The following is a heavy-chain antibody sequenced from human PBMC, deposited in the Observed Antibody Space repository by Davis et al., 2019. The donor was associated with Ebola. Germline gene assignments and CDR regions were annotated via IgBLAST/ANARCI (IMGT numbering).Heavy chain of an antibody. J-gene: IGHJ4*02. Sequence: PGGSLRLSCVSSGFTFTSYSFNWVRQTPGKGLEWIAHINTRGDARVYADSVKGRFTVSRDNAKNSVFLQMNSLRDEDSAVYYCARDYIFAFDFWGQGTQVTVSS. CDR1: GFTFTSYS. CDR2: INTRGDAR. D-gene: IGHD4-11*01. CDR3: ARDYIFAFDF. V-gene: IGHV3-48*02.